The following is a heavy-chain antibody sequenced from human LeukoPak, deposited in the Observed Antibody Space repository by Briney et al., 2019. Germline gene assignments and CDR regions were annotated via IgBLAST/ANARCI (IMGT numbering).Heavy chain of an antibody. Sequence: GGSLRLSCAASGFTFSGSAMHWVRQASGKGLEWVGRIKSKTDGGTTDYAAPVKGRFTISRDDSKNTLYLQMNSLKTEDTAVYYCTTDRWVAVTTTDYWGQGTLVTVSS. CDR1: GFTFSGSA. V-gene: IGHV3-15*01. CDR2: IKSKTDGGTT. D-gene: IGHD4-11*01. CDR3: TTDRWVAVTTTDY. J-gene: IGHJ4*02.